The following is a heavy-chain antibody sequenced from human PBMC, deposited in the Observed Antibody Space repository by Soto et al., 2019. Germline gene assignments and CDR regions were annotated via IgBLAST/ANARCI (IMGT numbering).Heavy chain of an antibody. Sequence: GGSLRLSCAASGLSFSIAWIHWVRQVPGKGLECVARMTSDGSKTIYADSVKGRFAISRDNAESTVYLQMNSLRAEDTGVYYWAKDWFSSIDFWGQGTPVTLSS. CDR3: AKDWFSSIDF. V-gene: IGHV3-74*01. CDR2: MTSDGSKT. CDR1: GLSFSIAW. J-gene: IGHJ4*02. D-gene: IGHD3-10*01.